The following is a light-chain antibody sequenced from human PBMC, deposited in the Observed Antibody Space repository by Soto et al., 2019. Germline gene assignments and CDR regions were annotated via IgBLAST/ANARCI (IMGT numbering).Light chain of an antibody. Sequence: EIVLSQSPGTLSLSPGERATLSCRASQSLNNYYLAWYQQKPGQAPSLLIYGASTRATGIPDRFSGSGSGTHFTLTISRLKPGDFAVYYCQHFGGTTFTFGPGTRLEIK. V-gene: IGKV3-20*01. CDR3: QHFGGTTFT. J-gene: IGKJ5*01. CDR2: GAS. CDR1: QSLNNYY.